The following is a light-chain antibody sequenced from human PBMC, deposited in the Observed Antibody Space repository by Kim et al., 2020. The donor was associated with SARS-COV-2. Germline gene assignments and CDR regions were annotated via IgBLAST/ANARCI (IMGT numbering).Light chain of an antibody. CDR3: QQFDDFPIT. J-gene: IGKJ5*01. V-gene: IGKV1-33*01. CDR2: EAS. Sequence: ASIGHRVTITCQASHDISKYLSWYQQTPGKAPKLLFSEASNLETGVPSRFSGSGSGTDFTFTISSLQPEDIATYYCQQFDDFPITFGQGTRLEIK. CDR1: HDISKY.